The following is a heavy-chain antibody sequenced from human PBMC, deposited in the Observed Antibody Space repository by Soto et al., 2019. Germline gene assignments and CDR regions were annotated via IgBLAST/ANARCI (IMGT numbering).Heavy chain of an antibody. J-gene: IGHJ4*02. CDR1: GFTFSSYG. D-gene: IGHD2-15*01. V-gene: IGHV3-30*18. Sequence: PSLPCAASGFTFSSYGMHCVRQAPGKGLEWVAVISYDGSNKYYADSVKGRFTISRDNSKNTLYLQMNSLRAEDKAVYYCAKEGYCSGGSCYVQNEYYFDYWGQGTLVTVYS. CDR2: ISYDGSNK. CDR3: AKEGYCSGGSCYVQNEYYFDY.